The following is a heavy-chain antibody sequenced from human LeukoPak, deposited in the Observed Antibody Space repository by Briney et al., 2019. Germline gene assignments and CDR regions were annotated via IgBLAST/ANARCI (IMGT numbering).Heavy chain of an antibody. Sequence: ASVKVSCKASGYTFTSYYMHWVRQAPGQGLEWMGIINPSDGSTTYAQKFQGRVTITADESTSTAYMELSSLRSEDTAVYYCARSPRGYQLPHKYWGQGTLVTVSS. D-gene: IGHD2-2*01. J-gene: IGHJ4*02. CDR3: ARSPRGYQLPHKY. CDR1: GYTFTSYY. V-gene: IGHV1-46*01. CDR2: INPSDGST.